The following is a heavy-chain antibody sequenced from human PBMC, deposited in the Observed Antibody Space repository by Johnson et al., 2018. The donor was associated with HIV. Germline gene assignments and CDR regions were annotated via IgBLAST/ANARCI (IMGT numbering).Heavy chain of an antibody. CDR3: ARISYNFWSDPDAFDI. D-gene: IGHD3-3*01. CDR2: ISWNSGSI. V-gene: IGHV3-9*01. Sequence: VQLVESGGGVVQPGGSLRLSCAASGFTFSTYAMTLVRQAPGKGLEWVSVISWNSGSIGYADSVKGRFTISRDNAKNSLYLQMNSLRAEDTALYYCARISYNFWSDPDAFDIWGQGTIVTVSS. J-gene: IGHJ3*02. CDR1: GFTFSTYA.